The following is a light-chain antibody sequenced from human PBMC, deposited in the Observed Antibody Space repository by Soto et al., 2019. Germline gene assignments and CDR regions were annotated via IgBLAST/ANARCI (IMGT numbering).Light chain of an antibody. CDR1: ASNIGSNS. V-gene: IGLV1-51*01. J-gene: IGLJ1*01. CDR3: GAWDNNLSAGV. CDR2: DNH. Sequence: HSVLTQPPSVSAAPGQKVTISCSGSASNIGSNSLSWYRQFPGSSPMLVIYDNHKRPSGISARFSASKSDTSATLVITGLRTGDEADYYCGAWDNNLSAGVFGSGTKATVL.